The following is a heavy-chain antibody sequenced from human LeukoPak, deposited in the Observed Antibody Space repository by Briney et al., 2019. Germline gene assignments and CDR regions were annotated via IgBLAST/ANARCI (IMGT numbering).Heavy chain of an antibody. CDR2: IDWDDDM. D-gene: IGHD3-22*01. V-gene: IGHV2-70*01. Sequence: SGPTLVNPTQILTLTCTFSGFSLSTSGMCVSWIRQPPGKALEWLALIDWDDDMFYSASLKTRLTISKDTSKNQVVLTMTNMDPVDTATYYCARTHYFDSSAYYYSFDYWGQGTPVTVSS. CDR3: ARTHYFDSSAYYYSFDY. J-gene: IGHJ4*02. CDR1: GFSLSTSGMC.